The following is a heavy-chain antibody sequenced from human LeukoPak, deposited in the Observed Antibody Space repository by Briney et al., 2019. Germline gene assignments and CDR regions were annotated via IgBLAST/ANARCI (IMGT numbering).Heavy chain of an antibody. J-gene: IGHJ3*02. D-gene: IGHD2-2*01. V-gene: IGHV1-69*01. Sequence: GSSVKVSCKASGGTFSSYAISWVRQAPGQGLEWMGGIIPIFATANYAQKFQGRVTITADESTSTAYMELSSLRSEDTAVYYCARDSVVVPAADDAFDIWGQGTMVTVSS. CDR3: ARDSVVVPAADDAFDI. CDR2: IIPIFATA. CDR1: GGTFSSYA.